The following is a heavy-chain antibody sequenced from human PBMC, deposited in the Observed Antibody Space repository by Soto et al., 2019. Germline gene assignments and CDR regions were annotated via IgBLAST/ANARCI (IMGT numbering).Heavy chain of an antibody. CDR2: INAGNGNT. D-gene: IGHD6-19*01. CDR1: GYTFTSYA. Sequence: ASVKVSCTASGYTFTSYAMRWVRQAPGQRLEWMGWINAGNGNTKYSQKFQGRVTITRDTSASTAYMELSSLRSEDTAVYYCARFGSSGPYWYFDLWGRGTLVTVSS. J-gene: IGHJ2*01. CDR3: ARFGSSGPYWYFDL. V-gene: IGHV1-3*01.